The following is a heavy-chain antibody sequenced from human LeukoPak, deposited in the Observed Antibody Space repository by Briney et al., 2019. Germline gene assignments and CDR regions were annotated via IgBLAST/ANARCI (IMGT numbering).Heavy chain of an antibody. D-gene: IGHD5-18*01. CDR2: IYTSGST. CDR1: GGSISSGSYY. J-gene: IGHJ4*02. Sequence: SQTLSLTCTVSGGSISSGSYYWSWIRQPAGKGLEWIGRIYTSGSTNYNPSLKSRVTISVDTSKNQFSLKLSSVTAADTAVYYCARDIVYSYAHDYWGQGTLVTVSS. CDR3: ARDIVYSYAHDY. V-gene: IGHV4-61*02.